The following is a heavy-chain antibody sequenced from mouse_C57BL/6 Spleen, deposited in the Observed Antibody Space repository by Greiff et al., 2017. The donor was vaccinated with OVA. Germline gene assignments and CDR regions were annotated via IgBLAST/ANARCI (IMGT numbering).Heavy chain of an antibody. J-gene: IGHJ3*01. CDR2: IDPETGGT. D-gene: IGHD2-2*01. CDR3: TRSAGSTMVTTPFAY. CDR1: GYTFTDYE. Sequence: QVQLQQSGAELVRPGASVTLSCKASGYTFTDYEMHWVKQTPVHGLEWIGAIDPETGGTAYNQKFKGKAILTADKSSSTAYMELRSLTSEDSAVYYCTRSAGSTMVTTPFAYWGQGTLVTVSA. V-gene: IGHV1-15*01.